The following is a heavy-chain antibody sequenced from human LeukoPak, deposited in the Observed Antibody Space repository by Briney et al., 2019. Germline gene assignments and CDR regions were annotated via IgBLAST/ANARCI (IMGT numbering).Heavy chain of an antibody. V-gene: IGHV3-23*01. CDR3: AKDHVVVVTSGHDAFDT. CDR1: GFTFSSYA. J-gene: IGHJ3*02. CDR2: ISGSGGST. D-gene: IGHD3-22*01. Sequence: GGSLRLSCAAPGFTFSSYAMSWVRQAPGKGLEWVSAISGSGGSTYYADSVKGRFTISRDDSKNTLYLQMDSLRAEDTAVYYCAKDHVVVVTSGHDAFDTWGQGTMVTVSS.